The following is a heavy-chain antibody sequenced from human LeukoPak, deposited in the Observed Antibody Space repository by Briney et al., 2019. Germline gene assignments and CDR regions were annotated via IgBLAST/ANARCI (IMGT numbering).Heavy chain of an antibody. J-gene: IGHJ4*02. D-gene: IGHD6-13*01. CDR1: GFTFSSYA. CDR2: ISGSGGST. Sequence: GGSLRLSCAASGFTFSSYAMSWVRQAPGKGLGWVSAISGSGGSTYYADSVKGRFTISRDNSKNTLYLQMNSLRAEDTAVYYCAKDPDPIAAAGPLDYWGQGTLVTVSS. V-gene: IGHV3-23*01. CDR3: AKDPDPIAAAGPLDY.